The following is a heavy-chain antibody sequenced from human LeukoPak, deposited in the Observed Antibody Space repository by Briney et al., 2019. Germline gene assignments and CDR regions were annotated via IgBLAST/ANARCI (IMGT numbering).Heavy chain of an antibody. CDR2: ISSSSSTI. J-gene: IGHJ3*02. V-gene: IGHV3-48*01. CDR1: GFTFSSYS. CDR3: AREAGEVVAGPPAPDAFDI. D-gene: IGHD6-19*01. Sequence: GGSLRLSCAASGFTFSSYSMNWVRQAPGKGLEWVSYISSSSSTIYYADSVKGRFTISRDNAKNSLYLQMNSLRAEDTAVYYCAREAGEVVAGPPAPDAFDIWGQGTMVTVSS.